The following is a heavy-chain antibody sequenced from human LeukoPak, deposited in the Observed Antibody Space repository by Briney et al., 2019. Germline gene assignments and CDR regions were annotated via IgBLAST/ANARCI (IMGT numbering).Heavy chain of an antibody. J-gene: IGHJ4*02. CDR3: ARGVTSISRGSYGY. CDR1: SCSIRSSYY. D-gene: IGHD3-16*01. Sequence: PSETLSLTCAVSSCSIRSSYYWGWIRQPPEKGLEWIGSIYHSGSTYYNPSFKSRVTISVDTSRNQFSLKLRSVTPADTAVYYCARGVTSISRGSYGYWGQGTLVTVSS. CDR2: IYHSGST. V-gene: IGHV4-38-2*01.